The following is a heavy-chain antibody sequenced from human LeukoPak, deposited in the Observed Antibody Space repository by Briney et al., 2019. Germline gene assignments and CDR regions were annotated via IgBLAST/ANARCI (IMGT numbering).Heavy chain of an antibody. D-gene: IGHD3-9*01. CDR2: INWNGGST. J-gene: IGHJ4*02. CDR1: GFTFDDYG. CDR3: ARTIDILTGYPSYFDY. V-gene: IGHV3-20*04. Sequence: GGSLRLSCAASGFTFDDYGMSWVRQAPGKGLEWVSGINWNGGSTGYADSVKGRFTISGDNAKNSLYLQMNSLRAEDTALYYCARTIDILTGYPSYFDYWGQGTLVTVSS.